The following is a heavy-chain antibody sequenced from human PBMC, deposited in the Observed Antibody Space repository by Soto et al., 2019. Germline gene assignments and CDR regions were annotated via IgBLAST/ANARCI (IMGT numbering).Heavy chain of an antibody. J-gene: IGHJ5*02. CDR1: GASIGSGGYY. CDR3: ASGAGYYDSSAFNWFDP. D-gene: IGHD3-22*01. CDR2: IHYSGST. Sequence: PSETLSLTCTVSGASIGSGGYYWNWIRQHPGKGLEWIGYIHYSGSTYYNPSLKSRVAISLDTSKNQFSLKLTSVTAADTAVYYCASGAGYYDSSAFNWFDPWRQGPLVPVSS. V-gene: IGHV4-31*03.